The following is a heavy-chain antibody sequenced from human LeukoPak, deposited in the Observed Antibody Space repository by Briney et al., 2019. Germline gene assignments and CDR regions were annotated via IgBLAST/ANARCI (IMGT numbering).Heavy chain of an antibody. CDR3: ARDQLGNNY. J-gene: IGHJ4*02. D-gene: IGHD1-1*01. Sequence: SETLSLTCTVSGGSISSSNYYWSWIRQPPGKGLEWIAEINHSGTTNYNPSLKSRVTISVDTSKNQFSLKLNSVTAADTAVYYCARDQLGNNYWGQGTLVTVSS. CDR2: INHSGTT. CDR1: GGSISSSNYY. V-gene: IGHV4-39*02.